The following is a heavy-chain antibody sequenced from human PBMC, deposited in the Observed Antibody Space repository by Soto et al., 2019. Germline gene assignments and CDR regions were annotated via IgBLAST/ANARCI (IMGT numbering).Heavy chain of an antibody. V-gene: IGHV4-34*01. D-gene: IGHD3-10*01. Sequence: ETLXLACAIYGGSFSGYYWSWLRQPPGKWLEWIGEINHSGSTNYNPSLKSRVTISVDTSKNQFSLKLSSVTAADTVVYYCARGLGGYYYYYMDVWGKGTTVTVSS. CDR1: GGSFSGYY. CDR2: INHSGST. CDR3: ARGLGGYYYYYMDV. J-gene: IGHJ6*03.